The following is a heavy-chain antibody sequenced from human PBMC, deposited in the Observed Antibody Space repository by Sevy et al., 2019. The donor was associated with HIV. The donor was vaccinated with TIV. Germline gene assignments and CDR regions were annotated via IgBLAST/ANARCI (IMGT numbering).Heavy chain of an antibody. CDR3: AGDHGGVQDWYFDL. D-gene: IGHD2-8*02. CDR1: GFTVSNNY. Sequence: GGSLRLSCAASGFTVSNNYMSWVRQAPGRGLEWVSVIYTGGSTYYVDSVKGRFTISRDDSKNTLDLQMNSLRAEDTAVYYCAGDHGGVQDWYFDLWGRGTLVTVSS. J-gene: IGHJ2*01. CDR2: IYTGGST. V-gene: IGHV3-53*01.